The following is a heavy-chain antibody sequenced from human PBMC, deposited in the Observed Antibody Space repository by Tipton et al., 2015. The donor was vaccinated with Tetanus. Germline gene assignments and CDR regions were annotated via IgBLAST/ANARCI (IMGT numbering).Heavy chain of an antibody. V-gene: IGHV5-51*01. CDR3: ARAHCSDGVCNFDF. CDR2: IYPADSDT. D-gene: IGHD2-8*01. Sequence: MQLVQSGGEVKKPGESLKISCKGSGYIFTNYWIGWVRQVPGKGLEWMGIIYPADSDTRYSPSFQGQVTISVDKSINTAYLQWSSLKASDTSMFYCARAHCSDGVCNFDFWGQGALVTVAS. CDR1: GYIFTNYW. J-gene: IGHJ4*02.